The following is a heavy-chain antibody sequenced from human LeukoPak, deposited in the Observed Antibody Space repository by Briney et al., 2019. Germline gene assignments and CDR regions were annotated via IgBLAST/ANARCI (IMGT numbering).Heavy chain of an antibody. Sequence: GRSLRLSCEASGFIFSSYAMHWVRQAPGKGLEWVAVISYDGSNKYYADSVKGRFTTSRDNSKNTLNLQMNSLRIEDTAVYYCARSLGSSGWYRSYYFDCWGQGSLVTVSS. J-gene: IGHJ4*02. CDR1: GFIFSSYA. D-gene: IGHD6-19*01. CDR2: ISYDGSNK. V-gene: IGHV3-30*04. CDR3: ARSLGSSGWYRSYYFDC.